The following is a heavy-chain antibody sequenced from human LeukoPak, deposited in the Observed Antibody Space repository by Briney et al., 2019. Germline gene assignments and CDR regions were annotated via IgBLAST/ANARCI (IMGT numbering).Heavy chain of an antibody. CDR1: GGSFSDSY. V-gene: IGHV4-34*01. D-gene: IGHD1-14*01. J-gene: IGHJ6*03. CDR3: ARGRKVSGVRRINWARHENYFFYYIDV. Sequence: SETLSLTCAVYGGSFSDSYWKWIRQRPGKGLEWIGGIHHSGTTNFNPSLQSRVSISVDTAKNQFFLRVASMTAADTALYYCARGRKVSGVRRINWARHENYFFYYIDVWGKGTSVSVSS. CDR2: IHHSGTT.